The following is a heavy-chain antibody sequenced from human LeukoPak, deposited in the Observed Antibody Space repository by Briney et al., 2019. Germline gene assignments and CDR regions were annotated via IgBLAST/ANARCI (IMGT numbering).Heavy chain of an antibody. D-gene: IGHD6-19*01. CDR2: IKQDGSEK. Sequence: GGSLRLSCAASGFTFSSYWMSWVRQAPGKGLEWVANIKQDGSEKYYVDSVKGRFTISRDNAKNSLYLQMNSLRAEDTAVHYCARDPAVAGTDNYFDYWGQGTLVTVSS. CDR1: GFTFSSYW. V-gene: IGHV3-7*01. J-gene: IGHJ4*02. CDR3: ARDPAVAGTDNYFDY.